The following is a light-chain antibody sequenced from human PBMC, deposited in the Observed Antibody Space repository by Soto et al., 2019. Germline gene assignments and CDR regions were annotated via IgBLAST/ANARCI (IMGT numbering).Light chain of an antibody. CDR2: GNS. CDR3: QSYDSSLTGPKVL. V-gene: IGLV1-40*01. Sequence: QSALTQPPSVSGAPGQRVTISCTGSSSNTGAGYDVHWYQQFPGTAPKLLIYGNSNRPSGVPARFSGSKSGSSASLAITGLQAEDEADYYCQSYDSSLTGPKVLFGGGTKLTVL. CDR1: SSNTGAGYD. J-gene: IGLJ2*01.